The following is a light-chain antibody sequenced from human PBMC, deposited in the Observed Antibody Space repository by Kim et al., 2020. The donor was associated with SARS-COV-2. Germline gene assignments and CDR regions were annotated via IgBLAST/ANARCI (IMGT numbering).Light chain of an antibody. CDR2: AAS. J-gene: IGKJ2*01. CDR1: QGISSY. CDR3: QQYYSYPPYT. Sequence: AATGDSVPITCRASQGISSYLAWYQQKPGKAPKLLIYAASTLQSGVPSRFSGSGSGTDFTLTISCLQSEDFATYYCQQYYSYPPYTFGQGTKLEI. V-gene: IGKV1-8*01.